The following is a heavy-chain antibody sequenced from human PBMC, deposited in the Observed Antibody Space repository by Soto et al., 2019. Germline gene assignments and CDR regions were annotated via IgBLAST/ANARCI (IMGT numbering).Heavy chain of an antibody. J-gene: IGHJ5*02. CDR1: GYTLTELS. CDR3: ATSDITIFGVTTNWFDP. V-gene: IGHV1-24*01. CDR2: FDPEDGET. Sequence: ASVKVSCKVSGYTLTELSMHWVRQAPGKGLEWMGGFDPEDGETIYALKFQGRVTMTEDTSTDTAYMELSSLRSEDTAVYYCATSDITIFGVTTNWFDPWGQGTLVTVSS. D-gene: IGHD3-3*01.